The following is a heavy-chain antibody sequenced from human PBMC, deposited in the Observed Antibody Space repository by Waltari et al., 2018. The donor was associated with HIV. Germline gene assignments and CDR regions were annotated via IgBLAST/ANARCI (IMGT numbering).Heavy chain of an antibody. Sequence: QVQLVESGGGVVQPGRSLRLPCAASGFTLKNFAMNWVRQAPGKGLEWVGNIYYDGSKKFYGDSVRGRFTISRDNSKQILYLQMNSLRVEDTALYYCARDYNYAPDYWGQGTLVVVSS. CDR2: IYYDGSKK. V-gene: IGHV3-33*01. CDR3: ARDYNYAPDY. CDR1: GFTLKNFA. D-gene: IGHD5-18*01. J-gene: IGHJ4*02.